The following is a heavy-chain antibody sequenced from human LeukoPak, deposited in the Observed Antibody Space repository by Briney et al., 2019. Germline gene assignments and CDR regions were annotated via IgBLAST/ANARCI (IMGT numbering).Heavy chain of an antibody. J-gene: IGHJ3*02. CDR3: ARELPVYGGNSPDAFDI. CDR2: ISYDGSNK. CDR1: RFTFSSYA. D-gene: IGHD4-23*01. Sequence: GGSLRLSCAASRFTFSSYAMHGVGQAPAQGLEWVAVISYDGSNKYYADSVKGRFTISRYNSKNTLYLQMNSLRAEDTAVYYCARELPVYGGNSPDAFDIWGQGTMVTVSS. V-gene: IGHV3-30*04.